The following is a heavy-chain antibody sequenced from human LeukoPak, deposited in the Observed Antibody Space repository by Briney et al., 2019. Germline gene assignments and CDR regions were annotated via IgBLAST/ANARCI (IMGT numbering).Heavy chain of an antibody. CDR2: IYYSGST. J-gene: IGHJ6*04. V-gene: IGHV4-38-2*01. CDR3: ARVMGASWFFYLDV. Sequence: GSLRLSCAASGFTFSDYYMSWIRQPPGKGLEWIGSIYYSGSTYYNPSLKSRVTMSIDTSKNQLSLNVNSVTAADTAVYYCARVMGASWFFYLDVWGKGTTVTVSS. D-gene: IGHD3-16*02. CDR1: GFTFSDYY.